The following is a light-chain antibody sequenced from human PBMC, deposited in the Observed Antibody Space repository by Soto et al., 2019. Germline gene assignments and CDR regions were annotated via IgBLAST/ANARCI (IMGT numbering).Light chain of an antibody. CDR2: GVS. CDR1: SSDVGGYNY. Sequence: QSALTQPPSASGSPGQSVTISCTGTSSDVGGYNYVSWYQQHPGKAPKLMIYGVSKRPLGVPDRFSGSKSGNRASLTVSGLQAEDEADYYCSSYAGSNNWNFGTGTKLTVL. J-gene: IGLJ1*01. CDR3: SSYAGSNNWN. V-gene: IGLV2-8*01.